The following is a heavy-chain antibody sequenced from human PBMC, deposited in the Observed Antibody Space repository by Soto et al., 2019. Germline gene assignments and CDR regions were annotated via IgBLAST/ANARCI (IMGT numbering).Heavy chain of an antibody. J-gene: IGHJ6*02. CDR3: ARDKDGYSMFASGMDV. D-gene: IGHD5-18*01. Sequence: QVQLVESGGGVVQPGRSLRLSCAASGFTFSSYAMHWVRQAPGKGLEWVAVISYDGSNKYYEDSVKGRFTISRDNSKNTLYLQMNSLRAEDTAVYYCARDKDGYSMFASGMDVWGQGTTVTVSS. CDR1: GFTFSSYA. V-gene: IGHV3-30-3*01. CDR2: ISYDGSNK.